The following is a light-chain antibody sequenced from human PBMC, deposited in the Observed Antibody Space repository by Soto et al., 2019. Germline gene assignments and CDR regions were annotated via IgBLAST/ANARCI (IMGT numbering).Light chain of an antibody. V-gene: IGLV2-14*01. Sequence: QSVLTQPASVSGSPGQSITISCTGTSSDIGVYKYVSCYQQNPDKAPKLMIYDVSYRPSGGSDRFSGSKSGNTASLTISGLQAEDEADYYCSSYTSINTHVFGTGTKVTV. J-gene: IGLJ1*01. CDR1: SSDIGVYKY. CDR3: SSYTSINTHV. CDR2: DVS.